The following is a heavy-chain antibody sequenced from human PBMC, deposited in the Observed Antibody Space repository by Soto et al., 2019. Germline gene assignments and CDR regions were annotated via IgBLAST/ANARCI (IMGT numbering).Heavy chain of an antibody. Sequence: GGSLRLSSSASGVTSSSYAMHWVSQARGKGLEYDSVISSNGGSTYHADSVKGRFTITRDNSKNTLYLQMSSLRAEVTAVYYCVKGVKGSTLIPYYYDSSGYYYDAFNLWGQGTKVTVSS. D-gene: IGHD3-22*01. CDR3: VKGVKGSTLIPYYYDSSGYYYDAFNL. V-gene: IGHV3-64D*06. CDR1: GVTSSSYA. CDR2: ISSNGGST. J-gene: IGHJ3*01.